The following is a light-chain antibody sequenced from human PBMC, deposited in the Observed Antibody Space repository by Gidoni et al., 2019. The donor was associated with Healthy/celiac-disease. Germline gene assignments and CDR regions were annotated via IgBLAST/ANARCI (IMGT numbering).Light chain of an antibody. CDR2: DAS. V-gene: IGKV3-11*01. J-gene: IGKJ4*01. CDR3: QQRSNWPPGLT. Sequence: EIVLTQSPATLSLSPGERATLSCRASQSVSSYLAWYQQKPGQAPRLLIYDASNRATGIPARFSGSGSGTDFTLTLSSLEPEDFAVYYCQQRSNWPPGLTFGGXTKVEIK. CDR1: QSVSSY.